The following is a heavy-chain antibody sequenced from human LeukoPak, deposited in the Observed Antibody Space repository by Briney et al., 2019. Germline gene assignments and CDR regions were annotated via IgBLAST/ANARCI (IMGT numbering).Heavy chain of an antibody. CDR1: GYTFTSYD. Sequence: ASVKVSCKASGYTFTSYDINWVRQATGQGLEWMGWMNPNSGNTGYAQKFQGRVTMTRNTSISTAYMELSSLRSEDTAVYYCARGQHSNGWSRRGGSYGMDVWGQGTTVTVSS. D-gene: IGHD6-19*01. CDR2: MNPNSGNT. CDR3: ARGQHSNGWSRRGGSYGMDV. V-gene: IGHV1-8*01. J-gene: IGHJ6*02.